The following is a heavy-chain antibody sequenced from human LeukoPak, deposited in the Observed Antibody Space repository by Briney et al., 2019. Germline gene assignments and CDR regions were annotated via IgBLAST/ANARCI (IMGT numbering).Heavy chain of an antibody. V-gene: IGHV1-69*05. Sequence: SVKVSCKASGGTFSSYAISWVRQAPGQGLEWMGGIIPIFGTANYAQKFQGRVTITTDESTSTAYMELSSLRSEDTAVYYCARSPPDIVATTYFDYWGQGTLVTVSS. CDR2: IIPIFGTA. CDR3: ARSPPDIVATTYFDY. J-gene: IGHJ4*02. D-gene: IGHD5-12*01. CDR1: GGTFSSYA.